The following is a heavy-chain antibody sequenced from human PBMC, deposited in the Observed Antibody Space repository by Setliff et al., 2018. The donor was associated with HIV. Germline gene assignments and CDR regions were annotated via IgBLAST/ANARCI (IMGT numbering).Heavy chain of an antibody. J-gene: IGHJ4*02. CDR1: GHAFTSYA. V-gene: IGHV1-3*01. Sequence: GASVKVSCKASGHAFTSYAMHWMRQAPGQRLEWMGWINAGNGNTKYSQKFQDRVTITRDTSASTAYMELRLRSEDTAVYYCARTLFPSSSLFSNWGQGTLVTVSS. D-gene: IGHD6-13*01. CDR2: INAGNGNT. CDR3: ARTLFPSSSLFSN.